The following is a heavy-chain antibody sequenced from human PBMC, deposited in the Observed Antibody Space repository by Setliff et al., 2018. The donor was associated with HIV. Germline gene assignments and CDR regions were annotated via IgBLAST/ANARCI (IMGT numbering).Heavy chain of an antibody. J-gene: IGHJ4*02. D-gene: IGHD6-19*01. Sequence: PSETLSLTCNVSGASTNAYFLSWVRHPAGKGLEWIGHIYTSGITNHNPSLKSRVTMSLDMSKEQFSLRLRSVTAADTAIYYCAREPSPSQWQPLYFDVWGRGILVTVSS. CDR3: AREPSPSQWQPLYFDV. V-gene: IGHV4-4*07. CDR2: IYTSGIT. CDR1: GASTNAYF.